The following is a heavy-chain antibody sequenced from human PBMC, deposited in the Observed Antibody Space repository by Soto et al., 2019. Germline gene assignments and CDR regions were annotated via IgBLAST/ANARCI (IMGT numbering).Heavy chain of an antibody. Sequence: SETLSLTCAVYGGSFSGYYWSWIRQPPGKGLEWIGEINHSGSTNYNPSLKSRVTISVDTSKNQFSLKLSSVTAADTAVYYCARGPIVVVPAMSRVYYYYGMDVWGQGTTVTVSS. CDR3: ARGPIVVVPAMSRVYYYYGMDV. V-gene: IGHV4-34*01. D-gene: IGHD2-2*01. CDR2: INHSGST. J-gene: IGHJ6*02. CDR1: GGSFSGYY.